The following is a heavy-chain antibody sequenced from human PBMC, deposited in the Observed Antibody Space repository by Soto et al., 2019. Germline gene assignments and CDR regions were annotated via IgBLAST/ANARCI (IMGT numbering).Heavy chain of an antibody. CDR2: SRNRGNSYTT. Sequence: GGSLRFSCATSGFTFSEHYMEWVRQAPGKVLEWVGRSRNRGNSYTTEYAASVKGRFTISRDDSKSSLYLQMNSLKTEDTAVYYCVLWVRGLINYWGQGTPVTVSS. V-gene: IGHV3-72*01. J-gene: IGHJ4*02. CDR1: GFTFSEHY. CDR3: VLWVRGLINY. D-gene: IGHD3-10*01.